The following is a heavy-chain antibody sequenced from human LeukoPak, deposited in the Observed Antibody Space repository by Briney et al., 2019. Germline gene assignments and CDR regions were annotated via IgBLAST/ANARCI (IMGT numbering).Heavy chain of an antibody. D-gene: IGHD3-10*01. CDR3: AKGGEDYYYGSGSYYPFDY. Sequence: GGSLRLSCAASGFTFSTFAMLWVRQPPGKGLEWVSSIFPSGGEIHYADSVRGRFTISRDNSKNTLYLQMNSLRAEDTAVYYCAKGGEDYYYGSGSYYPFDYWGQGTLVTVSS. V-gene: IGHV3-23*01. J-gene: IGHJ4*02. CDR2: IFPSGGEI. CDR1: GFTFSTFA.